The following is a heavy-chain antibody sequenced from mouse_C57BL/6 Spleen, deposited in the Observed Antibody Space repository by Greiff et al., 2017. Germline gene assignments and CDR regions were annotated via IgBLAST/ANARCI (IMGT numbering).Heavy chain of an antibody. CDR1: GYTFTSYG. Sequence: QVQLKQSGAELARPGASVKLSCKASGYTFTSYGISWVKQRTGQGLEWIGEIYPRSGNTYYNEKFKGKATLTADKSSSTAYMELRSLTSEDSAVYFCVRWLGGYFDVWGTGTTVTVSS. J-gene: IGHJ1*03. D-gene: IGHD2-3*01. CDR2: IYPRSGNT. CDR3: VRWLGGYFDV. V-gene: IGHV1-81*01.